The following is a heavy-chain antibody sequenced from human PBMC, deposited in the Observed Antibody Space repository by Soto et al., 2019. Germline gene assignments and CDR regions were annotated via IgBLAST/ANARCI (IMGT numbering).Heavy chain of an antibody. CDR3: ARSGVYDFWSGYYEGYYYGVDV. CDR1: GFTFSSYA. D-gene: IGHD3-3*01. V-gene: IGHV3-23*01. Sequence: GGSLRLSCAASGFTFSSYARSWVRQAPGKGLECVSAISGSGGSTYYADSVKGRFTISRENSKNTLYLQMNSLRAEDTAVYYCARSGVYDFWSGYYEGYYYGVDVWGQGTTVTVYS. J-gene: IGHJ6*02. CDR2: ISGSGGST.